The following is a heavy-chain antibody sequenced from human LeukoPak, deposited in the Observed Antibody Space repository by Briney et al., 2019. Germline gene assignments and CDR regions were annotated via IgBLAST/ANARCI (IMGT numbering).Heavy chain of an antibody. CDR1: GFTFSSYA. D-gene: IGHD2-2*01. J-gene: IGHJ4*02. CDR3: AKEGGYCSTASCYLFFDD. CDR2: ISGTGGST. V-gene: IGHV3-23*01. Sequence: GGSLRLSCAASGFTFSSYAMSWVRRAPGKGLEWVSTISGTGGSTYYSDSVKGRFTISRDNSKNTLYLQMNSLRAEDTAVYYCAKEGGYCSTASCYLFFDDWGQGTLVTVSS.